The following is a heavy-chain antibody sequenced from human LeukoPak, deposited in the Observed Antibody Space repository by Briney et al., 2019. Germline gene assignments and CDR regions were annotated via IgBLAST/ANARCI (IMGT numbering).Heavy chain of an antibody. Sequence: GGSLRLSCAASGFTFSSYSMNWVRQAPGKGLEWVSSISSSSSYIYYADSVKGRFTISRDNAKNSLYLQMNSLRAEDTAVYYCARAPTGYYYDSSGYYQDYWGQGTLVTVSS. V-gene: IGHV3-21*01. CDR3: ARAPTGYYYDSSGYYQDY. D-gene: IGHD3-22*01. CDR2: ISSSSSYI. CDR1: GFTFSSYS. J-gene: IGHJ4*02.